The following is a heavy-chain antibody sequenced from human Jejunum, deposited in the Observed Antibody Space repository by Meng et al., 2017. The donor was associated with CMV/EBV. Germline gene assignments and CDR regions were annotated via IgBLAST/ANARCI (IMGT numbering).Heavy chain of an antibody. CDR1: RFDDYA. J-gene: IGHJ4*02. Sequence: RFDDYAMDWVRQAPGTGREWVSGISWNSGAIGYADSIKGRFTISRDNGKNTLYRQMNDLRPEDTAFYYCAKSTRGYYDTTGYFESWGQGTPVTVSS. V-gene: IGHV3-9*01. D-gene: IGHD3-9*01. CDR2: ISWNSGAI. CDR3: AKSTRGYYDTTGYFES.